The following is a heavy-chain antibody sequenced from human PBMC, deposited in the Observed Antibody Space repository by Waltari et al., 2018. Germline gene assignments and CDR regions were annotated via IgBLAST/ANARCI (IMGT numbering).Heavy chain of an antibody. CDR1: GLTFSISA. CDR2: ISGGGGTT. Sequence: EVQLLESGGGLVQPGGSLRLSCAASGLTFSISAMIWVRQAPGEGLEWVSSISGGGGTTEYADSVEGRFTVSRDNSKNMASLQMDSLRAEDTALYYCCSVQVPLAIANCGQGTLVTVAS. CDR3: CSVQVPLAIAN. V-gene: IGHV3-23*01. J-gene: IGHJ4*02. D-gene: IGHD1-1*01.